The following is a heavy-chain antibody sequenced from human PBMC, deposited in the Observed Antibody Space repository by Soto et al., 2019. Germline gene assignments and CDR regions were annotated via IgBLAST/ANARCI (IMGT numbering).Heavy chain of an antibody. Sequence: GGSLRLSCAASGFTFSSYAMHWVRQAPGKGLEWVAVISYDGSNKYYADSVKGRFTISRDNSKSTLYLQMNSLRAEDTAVYYCAREDDSSGPDAFDIWGQGTMVTVSS. CDR3: AREDDSSGPDAFDI. V-gene: IGHV3-30-3*01. D-gene: IGHD3-22*01. CDR2: ISYDGSNK. J-gene: IGHJ3*02. CDR1: GFTFSSYA.